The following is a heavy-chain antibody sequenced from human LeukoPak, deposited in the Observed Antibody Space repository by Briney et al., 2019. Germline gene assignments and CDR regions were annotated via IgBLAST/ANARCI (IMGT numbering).Heavy chain of an antibody. CDR1: GLTFSSSR. Sequence: QPGGSLRLSCAASGLTFSSSRMHGVRQAPGKGLVWVSRINSDGSKTDYADSVKGRFTISRDNAKNTLYLQMDSLRAEDTAIYYCTRGADYWGQGTLVTVSS. CDR3: TRGADY. V-gene: IGHV3-74*01. CDR2: INSDGSKT. J-gene: IGHJ4*02.